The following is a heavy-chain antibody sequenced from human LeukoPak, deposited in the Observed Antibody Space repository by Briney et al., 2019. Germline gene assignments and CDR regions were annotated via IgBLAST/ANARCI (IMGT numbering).Heavy chain of an antibody. D-gene: IGHD3-9*01. V-gene: IGHV3-21*03. Sequence: GGSLRLSCAASGFIFSSYSMNWVRQAPGKGLEWVSSISSSSSNIYYADSLKGRFTISRDNAKNSLYLQMNSLKTEDTGVYYCTTALNFDILTGLYQPIAAFDIWGQGTLVTVSS. CDR1: GFIFSSYS. CDR3: TTALNFDILTGLYQPIAAFDI. CDR2: ISSSSSNI. J-gene: IGHJ3*02.